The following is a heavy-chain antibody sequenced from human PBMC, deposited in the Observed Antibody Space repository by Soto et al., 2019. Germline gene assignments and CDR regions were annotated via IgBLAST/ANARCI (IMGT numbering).Heavy chain of an antibody. CDR1: GFTFGSYS. Sequence: EVHLVESGGGLVQPGGSLRLSCAASGFTFGSYSMNWVRQAPGKGLEWVASIDRTRSVIYYTDSVKGRFTISRDNSRDTVYLQMSSLRAEDTAVYYCARDRGLIYFDYWGQGTLVGVSS. D-gene: IGHD2-8*01. CDR3: ARDRGLIYFDY. J-gene: IGHJ4*02. CDR2: IDRTRSVI. V-gene: IGHV3-48*01.